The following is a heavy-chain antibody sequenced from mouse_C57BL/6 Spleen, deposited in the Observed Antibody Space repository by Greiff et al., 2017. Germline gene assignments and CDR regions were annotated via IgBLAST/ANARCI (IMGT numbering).Heavy chain of an antibody. CDR2: IDPETGGT. CDR3: TRFTTVVATGWYFDV. J-gene: IGHJ1*03. Sequence: QVQLQQSGAELVRPGASVTLSCKASGYTFTDYEMHWVKQTPVHGLEWIGAIDPETGGTAYNQKFKGKAILTADKSSSTAYMELRSLTSEDSAVYYCTRFTTVVATGWYFDVWGTGTTVTVSS. V-gene: IGHV1-15*01. D-gene: IGHD1-1*01. CDR1: GYTFTDYE.